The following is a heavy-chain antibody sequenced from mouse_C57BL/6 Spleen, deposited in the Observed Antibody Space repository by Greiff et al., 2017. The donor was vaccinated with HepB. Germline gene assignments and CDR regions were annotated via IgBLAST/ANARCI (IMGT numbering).Heavy chain of an antibody. CDR3: TTGDYDLGGVAY. CDR2: IDPENGDT. CDR1: GFNIKDDY. D-gene: IGHD2-4*01. V-gene: IGHV14-4*01. Sequence: VQLQQSGAELVRPGASVKLSCTASGFNIKDDYMHWVKQRPEQGLEWIGWIDPENGDTEYASKFQGKATITADTSSNTAYLQLSSLTSEDTAVYYWTTGDYDLGGVAYWGQGTLVTVSA. J-gene: IGHJ3*01.